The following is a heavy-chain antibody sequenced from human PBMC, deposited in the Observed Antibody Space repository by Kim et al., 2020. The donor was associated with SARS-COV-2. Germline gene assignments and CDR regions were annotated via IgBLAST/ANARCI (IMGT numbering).Heavy chain of an antibody. Sequence: ASVKVSCKASGFTFTNYDINWVRQGTGQGLEWMGWMNPKSGDTRYAQKFQGRVTMTRDTSITTAYMELRSLRSDDTAVYFCARGLGDYSGDDFPICSSWG. V-gene: IGHV1-8*01. CDR2: MNPKSGDT. J-gene: IGHJ5*01. D-gene: IGHD5-12*01. CDR1: GFTFTNYD. CDR3: ARGLGDYSGDDFPICSS.